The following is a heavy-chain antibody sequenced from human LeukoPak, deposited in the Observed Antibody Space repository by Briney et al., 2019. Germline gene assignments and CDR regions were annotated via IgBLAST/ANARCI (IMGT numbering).Heavy chain of an antibody. J-gene: IGHJ4*02. CDR1: GFTFGDYI. V-gene: IGHV3-49*04. D-gene: IGHD4-23*01. CDR3: TRDYGGFDY. Sequence: GGSLRLSCRASGFTFGDYIMTWVRQAPGKGLEWVGFIRSKVYGGTTEYAASVKGRFIISRDDSKSIAYLQMNSLKTEDTAVYYCTRDYGGFDYWGQGTLVTVSS. CDR2: IRSKVYGGTT.